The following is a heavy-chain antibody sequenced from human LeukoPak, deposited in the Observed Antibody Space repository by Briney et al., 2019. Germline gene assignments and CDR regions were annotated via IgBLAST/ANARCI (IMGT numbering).Heavy chain of an antibody. CDR2: IYYSGST. Sequence: PSQTLSPTCTVSGGSINSGGYYWSWIRQHPGKGLEWIGYIYYSGSTYYNPSLKSRVTISVDTSKNQFSLKLSSVTAADTAVYYCARGSVQYWFDPWGQGTLVTVSS. CDR3: ARGSVQYWFDP. CDR1: GGSINSGGYY. J-gene: IGHJ5*02. V-gene: IGHV4-31*03.